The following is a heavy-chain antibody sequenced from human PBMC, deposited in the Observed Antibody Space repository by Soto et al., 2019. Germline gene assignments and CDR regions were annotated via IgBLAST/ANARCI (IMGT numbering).Heavy chain of an antibody. CDR3: ARLRGYSGYDYFDY. CDR1: GGSFSGYY. CDR2: INHSGST. D-gene: IGHD5-12*01. J-gene: IGHJ4*02. Sequence: PSETLSLTCAVYGGSFSGYYWSWIRQPPGKGLEWIGEINHSGSTNYNPSLKSRVTISVDTSKNQFSLKLSSATAADTAVYYCARLRGYSGYDYFDYWGQGTLVTVS. V-gene: IGHV4-34*01.